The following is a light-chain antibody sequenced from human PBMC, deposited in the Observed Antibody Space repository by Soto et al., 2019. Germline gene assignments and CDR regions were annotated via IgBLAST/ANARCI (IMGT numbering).Light chain of an antibody. V-gene: IGKV3-15*01. J-gene: IGKJ4*01. Sequence: EIVMTQSPATLSVSPGERATLSCRASQSVSSNLAWYQQKPDQAPRLLIYGASTSAPGIPARFSGSGSGTAFTPTTSSLQPEDFAVYYCQQYNNWPLTFGGGTKVEIK. CDR3: QQYNNWPLT. CDR1: QSVSSN. CDR2: GAS.